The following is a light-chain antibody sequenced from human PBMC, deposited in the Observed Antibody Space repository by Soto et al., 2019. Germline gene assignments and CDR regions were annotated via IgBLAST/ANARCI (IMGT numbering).Light chain of an antibody. CDR2: AAY. V-gene: IGKV1-39*01. Sequence: DIQMTQSPSSLSASVGDRVTITCRASQSISNYLNWYQQKPGTAPKLLIYAAYSLQYGVPSRFSGSGSGTDFTLTISSLQPEDFATYYCQQSYRTPVSFGQGTKLEIK. J-gene: IGKJ2*01. CDR3: QQSYRTPVS. CDR1: QSISNY.